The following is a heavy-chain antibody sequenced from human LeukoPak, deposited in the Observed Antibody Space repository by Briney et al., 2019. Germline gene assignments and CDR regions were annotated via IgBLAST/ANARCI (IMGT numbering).Heavy chain of an antibody. V-gene: IGHV4-59*01. CDR2: IYYSGRT. J-gene: IGHJ4*02. Sequence: PSETLSLTCSVSGGSISSYYWSWIRQPPGKGLEWIGYIYYSGRTNYNPSLKSRVTISVDTSKNQFSLTLSSVTAADTAVYYCARHVVGAIPLPYFDYWGQGTLVTVSS. CDR1: GGSISSYY. D-gene: IGHD1-26*01. CDR3: ARHVVGAIPLPYFDY.